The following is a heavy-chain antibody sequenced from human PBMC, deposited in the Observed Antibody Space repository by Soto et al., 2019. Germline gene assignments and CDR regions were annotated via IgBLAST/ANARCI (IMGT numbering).Heavy chain of an antibody. CDR1: GFTFSDYY. CDR3: ARDTYQLLYAFDI. J-gene: IGHJ3*02. CDR2: ISSSGSTI. Sequence: QVQLVESGGGLVKPGGSLRLSCAASGFTFSDYYMSWIRQAPGKGLEWVSYISSSGSTIYYADSVKGRFSISRDNAKISLYLKMNSLRADDTAVYYCARDTYQLLYAFDIWGQGTMVTVSS. D-gene: IGHD2-2*01. V-gene: IGHV3-11*01.